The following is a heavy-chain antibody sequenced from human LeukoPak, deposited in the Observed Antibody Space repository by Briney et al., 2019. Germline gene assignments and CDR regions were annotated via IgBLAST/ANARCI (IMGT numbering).Heavy chain of an antibody. V-gene: IGHV4-30-4*07. CDR1: GGSISSGGYS. D-gene: IGHD3-16*01. J-gene: IGHJ6*03. CDR2: IYYTGNT. Sequence: SETLSLTCAVSGGSISSGGYSWSWIRQPPGKAMEFIAYIYYTGNTYFNPSLKSRVTISVDTSKNQFSLKLSSVTAADTAVYYCARHAFYYYYYMDVWGKGTTVTVSS. CDR3: ARHAFYYYYYMDV.